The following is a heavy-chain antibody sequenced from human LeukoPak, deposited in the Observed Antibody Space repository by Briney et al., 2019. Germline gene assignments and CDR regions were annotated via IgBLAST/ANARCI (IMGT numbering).Heavy chain of an antibody. CDR2: IDMSATTI. CDR1: GFTFSDYY. CDR3: AKDILAAGLFFDY. V-gene: IGHV3-11*01. J-gene: IGHJ4*02. Sequence: GGSLGLSCAASGFTFSDYYMGWIRQAPGKGLEGVSYIDMSATTIYYADSVKGRFTISRDNAKNSLFLQMNSLRAEDTAVYYCAKDILAAGLFFDYWGQGALVTVSS. D-gene: IGHD6-13*01.